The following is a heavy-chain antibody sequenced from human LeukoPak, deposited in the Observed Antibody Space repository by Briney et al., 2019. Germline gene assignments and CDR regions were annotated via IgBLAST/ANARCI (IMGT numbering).Heavy chain of an antibody. V-gene: IGHV3-11*06. D-gene: IGHD6-13*01. CDR2: ISSSSSYT. Sequence: PGGSLRLSCAASGFTFSDYYMSWIRQAPGKGLEWVSYISSSSSYTNYADSVKGRFTISRDDAKNSLYLQMNSLRAEDTAVYYCARDPIAAAGTSDYWGQGTLVTVSS. J-gene: IGHJ4*02. CDR3: ARDPIAAAGTSDY. CDR1: GFTFSDYY.